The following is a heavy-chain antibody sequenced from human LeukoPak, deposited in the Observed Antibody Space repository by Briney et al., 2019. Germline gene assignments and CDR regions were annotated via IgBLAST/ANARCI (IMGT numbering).Heavy chain of an antibody. J-gene: IGHJ4*02. CDR1: GFRLSDYG. Sequence: GGSLRLSCAASGFRLSDYGMTWVRQAPGKGLEWVSAISGGATRTYYADSVKGRFTISRDNSKNTLYLQMSSLRADDTAVYYCAKDSPVATYWGQGTLVTVSS. D-gene: IGHD4-23*01. CDR2: ISGGATRT. CDR3: AKDSPVATY. V-gene: IGHV3-23*01.